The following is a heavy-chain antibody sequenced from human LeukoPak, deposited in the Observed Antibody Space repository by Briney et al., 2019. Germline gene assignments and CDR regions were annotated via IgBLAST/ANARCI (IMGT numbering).Heavy chain of an antibody. V-gene: IGHV4-31*03. J-gene: IGHJ5*02. D-gene: IGHD2-15*01. CDR2: IYYSGST. CDR3: ARGGGSCYSCWFDP. Sequence: PSETLSLTCTVPGGSISSGGYYWSWIRQHPGKGLEWIGYIYYSGSTYYNPSVKSRVTISVDTSKNQFSLKLSSVTAADTAVYYCARGGGSCYSCWFDPWGQGTLVTVSS. CDR1: GGSISSGGYY.